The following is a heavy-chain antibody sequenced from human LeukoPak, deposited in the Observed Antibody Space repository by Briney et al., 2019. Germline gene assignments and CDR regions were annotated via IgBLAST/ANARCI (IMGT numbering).Heavy chain of an antibody. J-gene: IGHJ4*02. Sequence: PSETLSLTCTVSGGSISSYYWSWIRQPPGKGLEWLGYIYYSGSTNYNPSLKSRVTISVDTSKNQFSLKLSSVTAADTAVYYCAASPYYDSSGYYWGVLDYWGQGTLVTVSS. CDR1: GGSISSYY. CDR2: IYYSGST. CDR3: AASPYYDSSGYYWGVLDY. D-gene: IGHD3-22*01. V-gene: IGHV4-59*01.